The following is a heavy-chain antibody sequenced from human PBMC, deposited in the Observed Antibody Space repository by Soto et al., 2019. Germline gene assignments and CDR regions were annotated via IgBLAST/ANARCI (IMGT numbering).Heavy chain of an antibody. Sequence: QVQLVESGGGVGQSGGSLRLSCAASGFTFSSYAMHWVRQAPGKGLEWVAVISYDGSNKYYADSVKGRFTISRDNSKNTLYLQMNRLRAEDTAVYYCARDRSAGYSSATLMYDWGQGTLVTVSS. CDR2: ISYDGSNK. D-gene: IGHD6-19*01. CDR1: GFTFSSYA. CDR3: ARDRSAGYSSATLMYD. J-gene: IGHJ4*02. V-gene: IGHV3-30-3*01.